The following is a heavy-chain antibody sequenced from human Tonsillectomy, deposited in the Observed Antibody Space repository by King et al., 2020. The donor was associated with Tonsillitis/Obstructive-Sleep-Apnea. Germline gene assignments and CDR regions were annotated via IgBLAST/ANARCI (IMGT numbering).Heavy chain of an antibody. CDR1: GYTFTSYA. CDR2: INTNTGNP. Sequence: VQLVQSGSELKKPGASVKVSCKASGYTFTSYAMNWVRQAPGQGLEWMGWINTNTGNPTYAQGFTGRFVFSLDTSVSTAYLQISSLKAEDTAAYYCARDGGYCSSTSCYAMESDAFDIWGQGTMVTVSS. D-gene: IGHD2-2*01. J-gene: IGHJ3*02. CDR3: ARDGGYCSSTSCYAMESDAFDI. V-gene: IGHV7-4-1*02.